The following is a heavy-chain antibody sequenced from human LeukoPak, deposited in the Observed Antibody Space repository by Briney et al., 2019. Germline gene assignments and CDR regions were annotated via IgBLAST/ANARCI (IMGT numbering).Heavy chain of an antibody. J-gene: IGHJ5*02. CDR3: ARPNILTGYYSS. Sequence: ASVKVSCKASGYTFTSYGISWVRQAPGQGLEWMGWISAYNGNTNYAQKLQGRVTMTTDTSTSTAYMELSRLRSDDTAVYYCARPNILTGYYSSWGQGTLVTVSS. D-gene: IGHD3-9*01. CDR2: ISAYNGNT. CDR1: GYTFTSYG. V-gene: IGHV1-18*01.